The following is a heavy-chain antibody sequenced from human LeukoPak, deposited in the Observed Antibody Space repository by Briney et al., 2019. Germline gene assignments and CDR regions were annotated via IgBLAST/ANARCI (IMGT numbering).Heavy chain of an antibody. V-gene: IGHV4-4*07. CDR1: GDSFSSYY. Sequence: SETLSLTCTVSGDSFSSYYWNWIRPPAGKGRAWIGRIYTSGIANYNPSLKRRVTMSVDTSKKQFSLRLTSVTAADSAVYYCARARQGYSGSDFDYWGQGTLVTVSS. CDR3: ARARQGYSGSDFDY. J-gene: IGHJ4*02. CDR2: IYTSGIA. D-gene: IGHD1-26*01.